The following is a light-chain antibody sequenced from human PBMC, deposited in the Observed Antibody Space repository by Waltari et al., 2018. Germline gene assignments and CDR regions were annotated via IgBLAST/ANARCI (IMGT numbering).Light chain of an antibody. J-gene: IGKJ2*01. CDR3: HHYNTYNT. CDR1: QRISSW. Sequence: DIQMTQSPSTLSASVGDRVNITCRASQRISSWLAWYQQKPGRAPKLLIYKASNLEIGVPSRFSGSGSGTEVTLTISSLQPDDFATYYCHHYNTYNTFGQGTKVEI. CDR2: KAS. V-gene: IGKV1-5*03.